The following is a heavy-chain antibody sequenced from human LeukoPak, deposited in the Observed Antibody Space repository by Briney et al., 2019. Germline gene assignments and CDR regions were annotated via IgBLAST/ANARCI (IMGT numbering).Heavy chain of an antibody. D-gene: IGHD4-23*01. J-gene: IGHJ4*02. Sequence: PTGGSLRLSCAASGFTFSSYSMNWVRQAPGKGLEWVSVIYSGGSTYYADSVKGRFTISRDNSKNTLYLQMNSLRAEDTAVYYCASPRTTVVPYYFDYWGQGTLVTVSS. CDR2: IYSGGST. CDR1: GFTFSSYS. V-gene: IGHV3-66*01. CDR3: ASPRTTVVPYYFDY.